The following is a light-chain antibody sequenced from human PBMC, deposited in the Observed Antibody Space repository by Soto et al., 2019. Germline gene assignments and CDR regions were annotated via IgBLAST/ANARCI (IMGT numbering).Light chain of an antibody. Sequence: EIGLTQSPATLSLTPGERATLSCRASQSVSSYLAWYQQKPGQAPRLLIYDASNRATGIPARFSGSGSGTDFTLTISSLEPEDFAVYYCQQRSNWPPWHIFGGGTKVEIK. J-gene: IGKJ4*01. CDR3: QQRSNWPPWHI. CDR2: DAS. V-gene: IGKV3-11*01. CDR1: QSVSSY.